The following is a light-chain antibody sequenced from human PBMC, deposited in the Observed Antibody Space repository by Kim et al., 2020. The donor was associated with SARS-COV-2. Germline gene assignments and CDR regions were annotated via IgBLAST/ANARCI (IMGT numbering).Light chain of an antibody. J-gene: IGKJ1*01. CDR2: DAS. Sequence: EVVLTQSPGTLSLSAGERATLSCRASQSVSSNYLAWYQQKPGQAPRLLIYDASSRATGIPDRFSGGGSGTDFTLTINRLEPEDFAVYYCKYYDTSPSWTFGQGTKVDIK. V-gene: IGKV3-20*01. CDR1: QSVSSNY. CDR3: KYYDTSPSWT.